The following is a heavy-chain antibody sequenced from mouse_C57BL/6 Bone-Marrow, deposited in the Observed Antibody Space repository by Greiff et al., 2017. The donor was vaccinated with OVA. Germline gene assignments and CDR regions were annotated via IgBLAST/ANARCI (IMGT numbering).Heavy chain of an antibody. V-gene: IGHV1-54*01. Sequence: QVQLQQSGAELVRPGPSVKVSCKASGYAFTNYLIEWVKQRPGQGLEWIGVINPGGGGTNYNEKFKGKATLTADKSSSTAYMQLSSLTSEDSAVYFGARYFYYGSSLYAMDYWGQGTSVTVSS. CDR1: GYAFTNYL. J-gene: IGHJ4*01. CDR3: ARYFYYGSSLYAMDY. D-gene: IGHD1-1*01. CDR2: INPGGGGT.